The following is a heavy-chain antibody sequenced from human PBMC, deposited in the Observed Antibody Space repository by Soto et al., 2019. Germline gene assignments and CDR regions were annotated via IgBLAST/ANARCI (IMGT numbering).Heavy chain of an antibody. CDR1: GYTFTGYY. J-gene: IGHJ1*01. V-gene: IGHV1-2*02. CDR3: ARVRITMVRGVIITAKYFQH. D-gene: IGHD3-10*01. Sequence: ASVKVSCKASGYTFTGYYMHWVRQAPGQGLEWMGWINPNSGGTNYAQKFQGRVTMTRDTSISTAYMELSSVTAADTAVYYCARVRITMVRGVIITAKYFQHWGQGTLVTVSS. CDR2: INPNSGGT.